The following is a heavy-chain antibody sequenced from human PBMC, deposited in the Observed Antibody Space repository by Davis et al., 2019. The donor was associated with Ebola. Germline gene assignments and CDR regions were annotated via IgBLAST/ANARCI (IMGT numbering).Heavy chain of an antibody. CDR2: IIPIFGTA. D-gene: IGHD4-17*01. J-gene: IGHJ6*02. V-gene: IGHV1-69*06. CDR3: ARGAYGDYYYYYGMDV. Sequence: SVKVSCKASGGTFSSYAISWVRQAPGQGLEWMGGIIPIFGTANYAQKFQGRVTITADKSTSTAYMELSSLRSEDTAVYYCARGAYGDYYYYYGMDVWGQGTTVTVSS. CDR1: GGTFSSYA.